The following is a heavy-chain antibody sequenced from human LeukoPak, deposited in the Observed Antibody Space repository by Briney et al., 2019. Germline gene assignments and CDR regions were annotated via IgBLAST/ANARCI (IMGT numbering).Heavy chain of an antibody. V-gene: IGHV3-11*01. Sequence: GGSLRLSCAASGFTFSDYYMSWIRQAPGKGLEWVSYISSSGSTIYYADSVKGRFTISRDNAKNSLYLQMNSLRAEDTAVYYCAKVTVVVPAAMDGLGYWGQGTLVTVSS. D-gene: IGHD2-2*01. J-gene: IGHJ4*02. CDR3: AKVTVVVPAAMDGLGY. CDR1: GFTFSDYY. CDR2: ISSSGSTI.